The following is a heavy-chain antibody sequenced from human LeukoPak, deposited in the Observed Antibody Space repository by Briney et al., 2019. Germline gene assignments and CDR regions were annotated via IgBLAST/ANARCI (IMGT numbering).Heavy chain of an antibody. V-gene: IGHV4-31*03. CDR1: GGSISSGGYY. D-gene: IGHD3-22*01. CDR2: IYYSGST. CDR3: ARRLYDSSAQGAFDI. J-gene: IGHJ3*02. Sequence: SETLSLTCTVSGGSISSGGYYWSWIRQHPGKGLEWIGYIYYSGSTYYNPSLKSRVTISVDTSKNQFSLKLSSVTAADTAVYYCARRLYDSSAQGAFDIWGQGTMVTVSS.